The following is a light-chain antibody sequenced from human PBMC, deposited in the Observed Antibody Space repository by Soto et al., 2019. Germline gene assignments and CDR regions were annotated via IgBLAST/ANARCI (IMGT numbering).Light chain of an antibody. V-gene: IGLV4-69*01. CDR2: VNNDGSH. CDR1: SGHSRNA. J-gene: IGLJ2*01. CDR3: QTWETGSVI. Sequence: QPVLTQSPSASASVGASVKLTCTLSSGHSRNAIAWHQQLPQKGPRYLMKVNNDGSHTKGAGIPDRFSGSSSGAERYLIISSLQSDDEADYYCQTWETGSVIFGGGTKLTVL.